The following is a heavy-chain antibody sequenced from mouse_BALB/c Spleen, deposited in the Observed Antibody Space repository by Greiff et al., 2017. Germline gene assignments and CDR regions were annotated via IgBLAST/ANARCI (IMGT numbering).Heavy chain of an antibody. CDR3: ARYYGYDGGDY. J-gene: IGHJ2*01. CDR2: INPYNGDT. V-gene: IGHV1-20*02. CDR1: GYSFTGYF. D-gene: IGHD2-2*01. Sequence: VQLQQSGPELVKPGASVKISCKASGYSFTGYFMNWVMQSHGKSLEWIGRINPYNGDTFYNQKFKGKATLTVDKSSSTAHMELRSLASEDSAVYYCARYYGYDGGDYWGQGTTLTVSS.